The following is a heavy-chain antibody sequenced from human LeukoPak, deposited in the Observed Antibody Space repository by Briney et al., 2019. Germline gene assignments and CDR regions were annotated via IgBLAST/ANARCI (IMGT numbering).Heavy chain of an antibody. CDR3: ARAGYYYYGMDV. V-gene: IGHV4-59*01. D-gene: IGHD1-14*01. J-gene: IGHJ6*02. CDR1: GGSISSYY. CDR2: IYYSGST. Sequence: SETLSLTCTVSGGSISSYYWSWIQQPPGKGLEWIGYIYYSGSTNYNPSLKSRVTISVDTSKNQFSLKLSSVTAADTAVYYCARAGYYYYGMDVWGQGTTVTVSS.